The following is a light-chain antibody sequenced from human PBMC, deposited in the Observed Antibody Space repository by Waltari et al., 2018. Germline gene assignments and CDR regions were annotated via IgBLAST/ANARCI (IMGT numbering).Light chain of an antibody. Sequence: EIAMTQSPATLSVSPGERATLPCRASQSVSSNLAWYQQKPGQAPRLLIYGASTRATGIPARFSGSGSGTEFTLTISSLQSEDFAVYYCQQYNNWPYTFGQGTKLEIK. J-gene: IGKJ2*01. CDR2: GAS. CDR1: QSVSSN. V-gene: IGKV3-15*01. CDR3: QQYNNWPYT.